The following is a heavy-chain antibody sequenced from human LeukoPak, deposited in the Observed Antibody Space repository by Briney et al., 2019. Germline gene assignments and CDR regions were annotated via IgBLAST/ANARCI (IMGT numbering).Heavy chain of an antibody. D-gene: IGHD4-11*01. CDR3: ARDVGVYSNYGYWFDP. CDR1: GYTLTELS. J-gene: IGHJ5*02. V-gene: IGHV1-46*01. CDR2: INPSGGST. Sequence: ASVKVSCKVSGYTLTELSMHWVRQAPGQGLEWMGIINPSGGSTSYAQKFQGRVTMTRDTSTSTVYMELSSLRSEDTAVYYCARDVGVYSNYGYWFDPWGQGTLVTVSS.